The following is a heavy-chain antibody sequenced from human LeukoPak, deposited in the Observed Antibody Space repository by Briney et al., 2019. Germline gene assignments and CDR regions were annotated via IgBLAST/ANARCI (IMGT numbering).Heavy chain of an antibody. CDR1: GGSISSYY. J-gene: IGHJ4*02. CDR2: IYYSGST. Sequence: SETLSLTCTVSGGSISSYYWSWIRQPPGKGLEWIGYIYYSGSTNYNPSLKSRVTISVDTSKNQFSLQLSSVTAADTAVYYCARDPRYCTNGVCYSGIDYWGQGTLVTVSS. V-gene: IGHV4-59*01. CDR3: ARDPRYCTNGVCYSGIDY. D-gene: IGHD2-8*01.